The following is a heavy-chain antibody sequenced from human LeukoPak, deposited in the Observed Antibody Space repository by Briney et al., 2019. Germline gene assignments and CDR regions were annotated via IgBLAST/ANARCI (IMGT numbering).Heavy chain of an antibody. Sequence: PSQTLSLTCTVSGASITTTTYSWAWIRQPPGKGLEWIGTIFYNGNTYYNPSLESRVTLSVDTSKNRFSLRLNSVTAADTAMFYCARSTPYYDSLWGNYRANWFDPWGQGTHVTVSS. J-gene: IGHJ5*02. CDR2: IFYNGNT. CDR1: GASITTTTYS. D-gene: IGHD3-16*02. CDR3: ARSTPYYDSLWGNYRANWFDP. V-gene: IGHV4-39*01.